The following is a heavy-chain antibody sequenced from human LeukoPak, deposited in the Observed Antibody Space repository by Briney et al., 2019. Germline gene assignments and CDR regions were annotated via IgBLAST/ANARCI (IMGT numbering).Heavy chain of an antibody. CDR1: GYSISSGYY. V-gene: IGHV4-38-2*02. Sequence: SETLSLTCTVSGYSISSGYYWGWIRQPPGKGLEWIGSIYHSGSTYYNPSLKSRVTISVDTSKNQFSLKLSSVTAADTAVYYCARAPYYYDSSGYSRLYYFDYWGQGTLVTVSS. J-gene: IGHJ4*02. CDR3: ARAPYYYDSSGYSRLYYFDY. D-gene: IGHD3-22*01. CDR2: IYHSGST.